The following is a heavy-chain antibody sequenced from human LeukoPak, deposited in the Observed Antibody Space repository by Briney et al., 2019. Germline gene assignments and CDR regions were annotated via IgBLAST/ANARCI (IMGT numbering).Heavy chain of an antibody. J-gene: IGHJ5*02. CDR2: ISYDGSNK. Sequence: GGSLRLSCAASGFTFSSYAMHWVRQAPGKGLEWVAVISYDGSNKYYADSVKGRFAISRDNSKNTLYLQMNSLRAEDTAVYYCASLKFDPWGQGTLVTVSS. V-gene: IGHV3-30*09. CDR1: GFTFSSYA. CDR3: ASLKFDP.